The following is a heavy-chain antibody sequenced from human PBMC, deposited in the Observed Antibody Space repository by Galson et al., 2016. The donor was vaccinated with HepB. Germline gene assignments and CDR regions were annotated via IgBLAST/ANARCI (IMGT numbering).Heavy chain of an antibody. CDR3: VRAFSGNTYGYYY. CDR1: GLTISNYN. CDR2: ITATTGVT. J-gene: IGHJ4*02. D-gene: IGHD5-18*01. Sequence: SLRLSCAASGLTISNYNMNWVRLAPGKGPEWVSYITATTGVTYYADSVRGRFTISRDNAKNSVYPQMNSLRAEVTAVYYCVRAFSGNTYGYYYWGQGTLVTVSS. V-gene: IGHV3-48*01.